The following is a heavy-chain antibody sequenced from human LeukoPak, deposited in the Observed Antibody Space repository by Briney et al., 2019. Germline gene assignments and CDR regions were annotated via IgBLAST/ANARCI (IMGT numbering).Heavy chain of an antibody. Sequence: GGSLRLSCAASGFTVSSNYMSWVRQAPGKGLEWVTVTYSGGSTYYADSVKGRFTISRDNSKNTLYLQMNSLRAEDTAVYYCARPYDSSGYYYGRFDYWGQGTLVTVSS. J-gene: IGHJ4*02. CDR2: TYSGGST. CDR1: GFTVSSNY. CDR3: ARPYDSSGYYYGRFDY. V-gene: IGHV3-66*04. D-gene: IGHD3-22*01.